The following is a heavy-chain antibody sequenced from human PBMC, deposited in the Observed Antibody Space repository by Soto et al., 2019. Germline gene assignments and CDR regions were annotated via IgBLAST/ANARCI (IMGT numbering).Heavy chain of an antibody. CDR3: AYYYDSSLLDAFDI. J-gene: IGHJ3*02. Sequence: GGSLRLSCAASGFTFSSYAMHWVRQAPGKGLEWVAVISYDGSNKYYADSVKGRFTISRDNSKNTLYLQMNSLRAEDTAVYYCAYYYDSSLLDAFDIWGQGTMVTVSS. CDR2: ISYDGSNK. V-gene: IGHV3-30-3*01. D-gene: IGHD3-22*01. CDR1: GFTFSSYA.